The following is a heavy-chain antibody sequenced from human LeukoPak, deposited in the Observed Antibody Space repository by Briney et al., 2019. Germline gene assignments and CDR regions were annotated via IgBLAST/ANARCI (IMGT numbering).Heavy chain of an antibody. D-gene: IGHD1-26*01. V-gene: IGHV1-18*01. J-gene: IGHJ4*02. CDR3: ARGPPQESGSYFDY. Sequence: ASVKVSCKASGYTFTSYGISWVRQAPGQGLEWMGWISAYNGNTNYAQKLQGRVTMTTDTSTSTVYMELSSLRSEDTAVYYCARGPPQESGSYFDYWGQGTLVTVSS. CDR2: ISAYNGNT. CDR1: GYTFTSYG.